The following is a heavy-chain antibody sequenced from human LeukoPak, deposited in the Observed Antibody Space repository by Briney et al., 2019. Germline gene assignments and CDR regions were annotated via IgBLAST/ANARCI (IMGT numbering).Heavy chain of an antibody. CDR1: GYTFTGYY. D-gene: IGHD3-10*01. CDR3: ATVGTMVRGDIDRYFHH. J-gene: IGHJ1*01. Sequence: ASVKVSCKASGYTFTGYYMHWVRQAPGQGLEWMGWINPNSGGTNYAQKFQGRVTMTRDTSISTAYMELSRLRSEDTAVYYCATVGTMVRGDIDRYFHHWGQGTLVTVSS. CDR2: INPNSGGT. V-gene: IGHV1-2*02.